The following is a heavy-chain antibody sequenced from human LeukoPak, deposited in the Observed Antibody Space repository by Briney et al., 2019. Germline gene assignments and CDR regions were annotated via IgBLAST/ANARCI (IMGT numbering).Heavy chain of an antibody. D-gene: IGHD5-12*01. Sequence: PSETLSLTCTVSGYSISSGYYWGWIRQPPGKGLEWIGSIYHSGSTYYNPSLKSRVTISVDTSKNQFSLKLSSVTAADTAVYYCARHRRGYSPIRLDYYYYMDVWGKGTTVTISS. V-gene: IGHV4-38-2*02. CDR1: GYSISSGYY. CDR3: ARHRRGYSPIRLDYYYYMDV. J-gene: IGHJ6*03. CDR2: IYHSGST.